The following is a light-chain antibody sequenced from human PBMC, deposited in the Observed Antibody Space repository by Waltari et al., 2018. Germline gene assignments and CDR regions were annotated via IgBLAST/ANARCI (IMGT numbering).Light chain of an antibody. Sequence: SYELTKPPSVPVSPGQTARITCSGDALPKQYAYCYQQKPGQAPVLVIYKDSERPSGIPERFSGSSSGTTVTLTISGVQAEDEADYYCQSADSSGTRGVFGGGTKLTVL. V-gene: IGLV3-25*03. CDR3: QSADSSGTRGV. CDR2: KDS. CDR1: ALPKQY. J-gene: IGLJ3*02.